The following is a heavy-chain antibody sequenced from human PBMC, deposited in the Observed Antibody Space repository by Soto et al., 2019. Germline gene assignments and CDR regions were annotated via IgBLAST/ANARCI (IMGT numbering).Heavy chain of an antibody. CDR2: ISSSGSST. J-gene: IGHJ4*02. V-gene: IGHV3-11*01. CDR3: ARAAAARPAPWD. CDR1: GFTFGDYY. D-gene: IGHD6-6*01. Sequence: GGSLRLSCAASGFTFGDYYMSWIRQAPGKGLEWVSYISSSGSSTYYVDSVRGRFTISRDNAKNSLYLQMDSLGAEDTAVYYCARAAAARPAPWDWGQGTLVTVSS.